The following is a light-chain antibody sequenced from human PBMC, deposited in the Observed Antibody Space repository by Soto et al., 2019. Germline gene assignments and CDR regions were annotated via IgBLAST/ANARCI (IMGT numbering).Light chain of an antibody. CDR2: GNT. Sequence: QSVLTQPPSVSGAPGQRVTISCTGSSSNIGAGYDVQWYQQLPGAAPSLLIFGNTNRPSGVPDRFSGSRSGTSASLAISGLQAEDEADYYCQSYDISLSGSVVFGGGTKLTVL. CDR1: SSNIGAGYD. J-gene: IGLJ2*01. V-gene: IGLV1-40*01. CDR3: QSYDISLSGSVV.